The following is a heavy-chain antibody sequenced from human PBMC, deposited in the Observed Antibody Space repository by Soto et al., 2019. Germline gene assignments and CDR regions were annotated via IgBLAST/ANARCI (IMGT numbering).Heavy chain of an antibody. J-gene: IGHJ6*02. CDR2: IYYSGST. CDR3: ACIFSGGYGYGFYYYGMDV. V-gene: IGHV4-39*01. D-gene: IGHD5-18*01. CDR1: GGSISSSSYY. Sequence: SETLSLTCTVSGGSISSSSYYWGWIRQPPGKGLEWIGSIYYSGSTYYNQSLKSRVTISVDTSKNKFSLKLSSVTAADTAVYYCACIFSGGYGYGFYYYGMDVWGQGTTVT.